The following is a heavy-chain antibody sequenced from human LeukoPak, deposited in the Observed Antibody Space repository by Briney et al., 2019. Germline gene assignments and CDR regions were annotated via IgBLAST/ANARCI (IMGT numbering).Heavy chain of an antibody. Sequence: GESLKISCKGSGYTFTGYYMHWVRQAPGQGLEWMGWINPNSGGTNYAQKFQGRVTMTRDTSISTAYMELSRLRSDDTAVYYCARKPPYYYYGMDVWGQGTTVTVSS. CDR2: INPNSGGT. CDR3: ARKPPYYYYGMDV. V-gene: IGHV1-2*02. CDR1: GYTFTGYY. J-gene: IGHJ6*02.